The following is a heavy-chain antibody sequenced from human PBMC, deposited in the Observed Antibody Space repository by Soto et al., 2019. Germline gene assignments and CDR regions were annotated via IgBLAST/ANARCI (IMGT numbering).Heavy chain of an antibody. CDR3: ARDNCYGHFDS. V-gene: IGHV4-31*03. D-gene: IGHD2-21*01. CDR1: GASITSGRSY. CDR2: MFYTGST. Sequence: QVQLQETGPGLVKPSQTLSLTCTVSGASITSGRSYWSWIRQHPGKGLEWIGYMFYTGSTYYHPSLTCRVIISSDASKYHFSLRLSSVTPADTAVYYCARDNCYGHFDSWAHGTLVTVAS. J-gene: IGHJ4*01.